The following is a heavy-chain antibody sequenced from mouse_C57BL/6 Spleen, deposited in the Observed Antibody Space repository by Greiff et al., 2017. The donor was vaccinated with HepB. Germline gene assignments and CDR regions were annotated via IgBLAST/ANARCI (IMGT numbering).Heavy chain of an antibody. J-gene: IGHJ1*03. V-gene: IGHV1-80*01. CDR1: GYAFSSYW. Sequence: QVQLKQSGAELVKPGASVKISCKASGYAFSSYWMNWVKQRPGKGLEWIGQIYPGDGDTNYNGKFKGKATLTADKSYSTAYMQLSSLTSEESAVYFCARSGDGSSHWDFDVWGTGTTVTVSS. CDR3: ARSGDGSSHWDFDV. D-gene: IGHD1-1*01. CDR2: IYPGDGDT.